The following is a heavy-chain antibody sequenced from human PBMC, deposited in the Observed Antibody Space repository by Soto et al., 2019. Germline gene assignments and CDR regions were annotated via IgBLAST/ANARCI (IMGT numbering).Heavy chain of an antibody. V-gene: IGHV3-30-3*01. CDR3: ARGDSYGPIDY. CDR1: GFTFSSYA. D-gene: IGHD5-18*01. J-gene: IGHJ4*02. Sequence: PGGSLRLSCAASGFTFSSYAMHWVRQAPGKGLEWVAVISYDGSNKYYADSVKGRFTISRDNSKNTLYLQMNSLRAEDTAVYYCARGDSYGPIDYWGQGTLVTVSS. CDR2: ISYDGSNK.